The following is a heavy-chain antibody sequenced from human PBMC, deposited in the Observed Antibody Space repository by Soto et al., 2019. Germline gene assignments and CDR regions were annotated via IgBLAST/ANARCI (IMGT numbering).Heavy chain of an antibody. CDR2: IYSGGST. J-gene: IGHJ6*03. CDR1: GFTVSSNY. V-gene: IGHV3-53*04. Sequence: EVQLVESGGGLVQPGGSLRLSCAASGFTVSSNYMSWVRQAPGKGLEWVSVIYSGGSTYYADSVKGRFTISRHNSKNTRYLQMNSLRAEDSAVYYCARNPSYFRYFSSTSCQGGGGYMDVWGKGTTVTVSS. D-gene: IGHD2-2*01. CDR3: ARNPSYFRYFSSTSCQGGGGYMDV.